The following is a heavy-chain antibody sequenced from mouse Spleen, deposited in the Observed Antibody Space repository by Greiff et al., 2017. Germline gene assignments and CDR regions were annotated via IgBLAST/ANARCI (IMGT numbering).Heavy chain of an antibody. CDR3: AKGVTGGGYFDY. D-gene: IGHD3-3*01. V-gene: IGHV3-8*02. Sequence: EVKLQESGPSLVKPSQTLSLTCSVTGDSITSGYWNWIRKFPGNKLEYMGYISYSGSTYYNPSLKSRISITRDTSKNQYYLQLNSVTTEDTATYYCAKGVTGGGYFDYWGQGTTLTVSS. J-gene: IGHJ2*01. CDR1: GDSITSGY. CDR2: ISYSGST.